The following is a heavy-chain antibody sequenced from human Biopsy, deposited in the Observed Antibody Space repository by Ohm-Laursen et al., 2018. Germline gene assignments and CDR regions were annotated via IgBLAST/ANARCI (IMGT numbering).Heavy chain of an antibody. CDR1: GFTFSSYA. CDR3: AKPADSYGSEFYFDY. D-gene: IGHD4-17*01. Sequence: SLRLSCAASGFTFSSYAMTWVRQAPGKGLEWVSVINTSGGSTHYAVSVKGRFTISRDNSKNTLYLRMNSLRAEDTAVYYCAKPADSYGSEFYFDYWGQGTLVTASS. CDR2: INTSGGST. V-gene: IGHV3-23*01. J-gene: IGHJ4*02.